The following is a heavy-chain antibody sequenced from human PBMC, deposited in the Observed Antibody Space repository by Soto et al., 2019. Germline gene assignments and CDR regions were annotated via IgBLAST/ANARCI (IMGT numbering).Heavy chain of an antibody. CDR2: IYYSGST. CDR3: ARDSDPYDYGGNSPTDGMDV. Sequence: QVQLQESGPGLVKPSQTLSLTCTVSGGSISSGGYYWSWIRQHPGKGLEWIGYIYYSGSTYYNPSLKSRVTISVDTSKNQFSLKLSSATAADTAVYYCARDSDPYDYGGNSPTDGMDVWGQGTTVTVSS. J-gene: IGHJ6*02. CDR1: GGSISSGGYY. D-gene: IGHD4-17*01. V-gene: IGHV4-31*03.